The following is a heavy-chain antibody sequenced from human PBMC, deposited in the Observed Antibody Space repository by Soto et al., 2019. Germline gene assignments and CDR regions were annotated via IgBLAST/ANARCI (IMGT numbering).Heavy chain of an antibody. V-gene: IGHV4-39*07. CDR1: GGSISSSSYY. Sequence: SETLSLTCTVSGGSISSSSYYWGWIRQPPGKGLEWIGSIYYSGSTYYNPSLKSRVTISVDTSKNQFSLKLSSVTAADTAVYYCARIGEEDYEGSYYYYYMDVWGKGTTVTVSS. CDR2: IYYSGST. J-gene: IGHJ6*03. D-gene: IGHD4-17*01. CDR3: ARIGEEDYEGSYYYYYMDV.